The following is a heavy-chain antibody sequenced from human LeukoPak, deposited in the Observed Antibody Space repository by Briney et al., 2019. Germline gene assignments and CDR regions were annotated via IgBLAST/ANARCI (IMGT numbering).Heavy chain of an antibody. CDR1: GYTFTSYG. Sequence: ASVKVSCKASGYTFTSYGISWVRQAPGQGLEWMGWISAYNGNTNYAQKLQGRVTMTTDTSTSTAYMELRSLRSDDTAVYYCAREKRYYDILTGWTNYGKDVWGQGTTVTVSS. D-gene: IGHD3-9*01. CDR3: AREKRYYDILTGWTNYGKDV. V-gene: IGHV1-18*01. J-gene: IGHJ6*02. CDR2: ISAYNGNT.